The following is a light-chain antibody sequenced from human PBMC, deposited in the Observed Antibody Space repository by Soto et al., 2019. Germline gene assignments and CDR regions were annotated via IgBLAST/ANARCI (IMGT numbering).Light chain of an antibody. CDR3: TSYTGTNTRYV. J-gene: IGLJ1*01. CDR1: SSDVGGYNY. V-gene: IGLV2-14*01. CDR2: EVT. Sequence: QSARTQPASVSGSPGQSITISCTGTSSDVGGYNYVSWYQQHPGKAPKLMIYEVTNRPSGVSDRFSGSKSGNTASLTISGLQAEDEADYYCTSYTGTNTRYVFGTGTKVTVL.